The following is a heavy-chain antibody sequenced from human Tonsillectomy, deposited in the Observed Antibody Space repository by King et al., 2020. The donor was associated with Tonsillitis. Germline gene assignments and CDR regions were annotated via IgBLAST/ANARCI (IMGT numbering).Heavy chain of an antibody. D-gene: IGHD6-13*01. CDR3: AKEDPGIAAAGASRELYYFDY. CDR1: GFTFSSYG. CDR2: ISYDGSNK. Sequence: QVQLVESGGGVVQPGRSLRLSCAASGFTFSSYGLHWVRQAPGKGLEWVAVISYDGSNKYYADSVKGRFTISRDNSKNTLYLQMNSLRAEDTAVYYCAKEDPGIAAAGASRELYYFDYWGQGTLVTVSS. J-gene: IGHJ4*02. V-gene: IGHV3-30*18.